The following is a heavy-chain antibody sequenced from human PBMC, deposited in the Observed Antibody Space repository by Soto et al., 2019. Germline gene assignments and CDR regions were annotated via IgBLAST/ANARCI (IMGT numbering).Heavy chain of an antibody. V-gene: IGHV4-34*01. CDR3: AREDIVVVAAAIGPYYYYGMDV. CDR2: INHGGST. CDR1: GESFSGYY. D-gene: IGHD2-2*01. J-gene: IGHJ6*02. Sequence: QVQLQQSGAGLLKPSETLSLTCAVYGESFSGYYWSWIRQPPGKGLELIGEINHGGSTNYNPSLKSRVTISVDTSKNQFSLKLSAVTAADTAVYYCAREDIVVVAAAIGPYYYYGMDVWGQGTTVTVSS.